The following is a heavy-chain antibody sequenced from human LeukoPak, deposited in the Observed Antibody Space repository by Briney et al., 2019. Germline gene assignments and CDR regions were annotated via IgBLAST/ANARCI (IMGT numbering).Heavy chain of an antibody. CDR1: GFTFDDYA. D-gene: IGHD1-1*01. V-gene: IGHV3-43D*03. CDR3: AKDGVTTGTTVGYYMDV. J-gene: IGHJ6*03. Sequence: GGSLRLSCAASGFTFDDYAMHWVRQAPGKGLEWVSLISWDGGSTYYADSVKGRFTISRSNSKNSLYLQMNSLRAEDTGLYYCAKDGVTTGTTVGYYMDVWGKGTTVTVSS. CDR2: ISWDGGST.